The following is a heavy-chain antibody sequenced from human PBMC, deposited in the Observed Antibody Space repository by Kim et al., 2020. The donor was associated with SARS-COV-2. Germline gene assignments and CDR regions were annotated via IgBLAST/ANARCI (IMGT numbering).Heavy chain of an antibody. CDR3: ARHQLQNYPYYYFGMDV. D-gene: IGHD1-7*01. J-gene: IGHJ6*02. Sequence: GGSLRLSCAASGFTVSNNYMSWVRQAPGMGLEWVSVIYSGGSTYYADSVKGRFTISRDNSKNTLYLQMNSLRAEDTAVYYCARHQLQNYPYYYFGMDVWGQGTTVTVSS. CDR1: GFTVSNNY. CDR2: IYSGGST. V-gene: IGHV3-53*01.